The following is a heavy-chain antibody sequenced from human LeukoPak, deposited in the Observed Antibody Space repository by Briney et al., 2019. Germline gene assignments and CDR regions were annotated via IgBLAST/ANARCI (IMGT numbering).Heavy chain of an antibody. Sequence: GGSLRLSCAASGFTFSSYWMSWVRQAPGKGLEWVANIKQDGSEKYYVDSVKGRFTISRDNAKNSLYLQMNSLRAEDTAVYYCARDPYYYDSSGGVDYWGQGTLVTVST. CDR2: IKQDGSEK. CDR1: GFTFSSYW. V-gene: IGHV3-7*01. J-gene: IGHJ4*02. CDR3: ARDPYYYDSSGGVDY. D-gene: IGHD3-22*01.